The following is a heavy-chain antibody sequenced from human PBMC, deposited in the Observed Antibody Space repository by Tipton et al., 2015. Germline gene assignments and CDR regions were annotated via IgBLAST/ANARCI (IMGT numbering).Heavy chain of an antibody. CDR3: AKDLRFGDSCGARDY. D-gene: IGHD3-10*01. CDR2: ISYDGSNT. V-gene: IGHV3-30*18. Sequence: SLRLSCAASGISFRSYGMDWVRQAPGKGLEWVAHISYDGSNTDYADPVKGRFTISRDNSKDSLFLQMNSLRGEDTAVYYCAKDLRFGDSCGARDYWGQGALVTVSS. J-gene: IGHJ4*02. CDR1: GISFRSYG.